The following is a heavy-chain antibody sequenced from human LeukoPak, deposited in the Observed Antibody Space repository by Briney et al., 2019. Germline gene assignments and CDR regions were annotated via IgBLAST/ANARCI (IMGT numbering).Heavy chain of an antibody. Sequence: GSLRLTCAASGFTFSGYFMNWVRQAPGKGLEWVSYISSSGSTIYYADSVKGRFTISRDNAKNSLYLQMNSLRAEDTAVYYCARVRGSRYFATHYYGMDVWGQGTTVTVSS. J-gene: IGHJ6*02. CDR1: GFTFSGYF. D-gene: IGHD3-9*01. CDR3: ARVRGSRYFATHYYGMDV. V-gene: IGHV3-48*04. CDR2: ISSSGSTI.